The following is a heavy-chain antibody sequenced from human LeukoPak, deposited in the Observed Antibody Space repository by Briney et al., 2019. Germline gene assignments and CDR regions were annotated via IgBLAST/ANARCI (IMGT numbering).Heavy chain of an antibody. D-gene: IGHD5-18*01. CDR3: ARDRRPTAMVISSIRGMDV. CDR2: INHSGST. Sequence: SETLSLTCAVYGGSFSGYYWSWIRQPPGKGLEWIGEINHSGSTNYNPSLKSRVTISVDTSKNQFSLKLSSVTAADTAVYYCARDRRPTAMVISSIRGMDVWGQGTTVTVSS. J-gene: IGHJ6*02. V-gene: IGHV4-34*01. CDR1: GGSFSGYY.